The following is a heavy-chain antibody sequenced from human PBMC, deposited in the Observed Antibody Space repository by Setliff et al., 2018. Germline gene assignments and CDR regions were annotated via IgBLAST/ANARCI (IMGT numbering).Heavy chain of an antibody. V-gene: IGHV3-23*01. D-gene: IGHD3-22*01. Sequence: GGSLRLSCTASGFTLRKHALAWVRQAPGKGLQWVSSVSGSGMTRDYTDSVKGRFTVSRDSSQNKIHLQMDSLRAEDTGKYFCARADSDSYYPYYFDFWGQGVLVTVSS. J-gene: IGHJ4*02. CDR1: GFTLRKHA. CDR3: ARADSDSYYPYYFDF. CDR2: VSGSGMTR.